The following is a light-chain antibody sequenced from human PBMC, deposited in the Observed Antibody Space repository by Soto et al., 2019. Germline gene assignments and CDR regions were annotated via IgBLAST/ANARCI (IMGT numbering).Light chain of an antibody. J-gene: IGKJ1*01. CDR3: EQSYTTPRT. Sequence: DIQMNQSPSSLYASVGDRVTITCRASQSISSYLYWYQQKPGKAPKLLISAASSLQSGVPSLFSGSGSGTDFTLTISSLQPEDVATYYCEQSYTTPRTFGQGTKVEIK. CDR2: AAS. CDR1: QSISSY. V-gene: IGKV1-39*01.